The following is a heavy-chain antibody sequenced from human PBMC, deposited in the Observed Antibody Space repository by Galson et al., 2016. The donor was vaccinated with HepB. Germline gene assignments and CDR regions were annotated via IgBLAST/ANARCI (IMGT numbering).Heavy chain of an antibody. CDR3: AKNAGFGSGTYYPDY. J-gene: IGHJ4*02. Sequence: SLRLSCAASGFTFSSYSMTWVRQAPGKGLEWVSSINGGGDSMTYAVSVKGRFTISKDMSRNTMFLQMNSLRADDTALYYCAKNAGFGSGTYYPDYWGQGTRVAVSS. CDR1: GFTFSSYS. V-gene: IGHV3-23*01. CDR2: INGGGDSM. D-gene: IGHD3-10*01.